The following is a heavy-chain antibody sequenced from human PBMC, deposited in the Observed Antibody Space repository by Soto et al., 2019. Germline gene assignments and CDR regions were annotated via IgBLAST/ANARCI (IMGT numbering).Heavy chain of an antibody. Sequence: QVLLMQSGPEVKKPGASVKVSCKASGYTFHNYGISWVRQVPGQGLEWMGWISGYNGNTNYAPKIQGRVTVTRDTSTATAYMELRSLRSDDTAIYYCARGSVSFDLWGQGTLVTVSS. V-gene: IGHV1-18*01. CDR1: GYTFHNYG. J-gene: IGHJ4*02. CDR3: ARGSVSFDL. CDR2: ISGYNGNT. D-gene: IGHD1-26*01.